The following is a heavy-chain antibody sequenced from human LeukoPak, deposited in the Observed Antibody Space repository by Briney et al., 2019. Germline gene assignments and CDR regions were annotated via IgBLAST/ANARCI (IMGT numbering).Heavy chain of an antibody. V-gene: IGHV3-23*01. CDR1: GFTFSSYA. CDR3: AYSSSSVDI. Sequence: QPGGSLRLSCAASGFTFSSYAMSWVRQAPGKGLEWVSGISGSGGSTYYADSVKGRFTISRDNSKNTLNLQMNSLRAEDTAVYYCAYSSSSVDIWGQGTMVTVSS. D-gene: IGHD6-6*01. CDR2: ISGSGGST. J-gene: IGHJ3*02.